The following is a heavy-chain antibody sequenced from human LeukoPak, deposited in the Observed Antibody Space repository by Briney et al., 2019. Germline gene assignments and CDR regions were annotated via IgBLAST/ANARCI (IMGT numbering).Heavy chain of an antibody. Sequence: GRSLRLSCTASGFTFVDYAMTWVRQAPGKGLEWVGFIRSKIYGGTPEYAASVKGRFTISRDDSKGVAYLQMNSLKTEDTAVYYCTRDQTPYYWGQGTLVTVSS. CDR2: IRSKIYGGTP. CDR3: TRDQTPYY. V-gene: IGHV3-49*04. CDR1: GFTFVDYA. J-gene: IGHJ4*02.